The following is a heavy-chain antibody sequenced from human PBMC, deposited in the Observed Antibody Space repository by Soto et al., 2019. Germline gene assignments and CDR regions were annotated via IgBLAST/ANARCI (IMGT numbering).Heavy chain of an antibody. Sequence: QLQLQESGPGLVKPSETLSLTCTVSGGSISSSSYYWGWLRQPPGKGLEWIGSIYYSGSTYYNPSIKSRVTISVDTSKNQFSLKLSSVTAADTAVYYCASLDDNYYFDYWGQGTLVPVFS. CDR3: ASLDDNYYFDY. CDR2: IYYSGST. D-gene: IGHD1-1*01. V-gene: IGHV4-39*01. CDR1: GGSISSSSYY. J-gene: IGHJ4*02.